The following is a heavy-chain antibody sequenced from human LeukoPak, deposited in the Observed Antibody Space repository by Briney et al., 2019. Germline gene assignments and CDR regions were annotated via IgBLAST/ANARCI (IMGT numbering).Heavy chain of an antibody. CDR3: AKDRYCSSTSCLLYAFDI. J-gene: IGHJ3*02. CDR1: GFTFSSYA. V-gene: IGHV3-23*01. CDR2: ISGSGGST. D-gene: IGHD2-2*01. Sequence: PGGSLRLSCAASGFTFSSYAMSWVRQAPGKGLEWVSLISGSGGSTYYADSVKGRFTISRDNSKNTLYLQMNSLRAEDTAVYYCAKDRYCSSTSCLLYAFDIWGQGTMVTVSS.